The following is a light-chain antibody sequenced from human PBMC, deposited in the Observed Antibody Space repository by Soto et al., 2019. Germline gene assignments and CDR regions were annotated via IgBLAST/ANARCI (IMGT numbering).Light chain of an antibody. CDR3: QQYGSSPIT. J-gene: IGKJ5*01. CDR1: QSVSSTY. CDR2: GAS. V-gene: IGKV3-20*01. Sequence: EIVLTQSPGTLSLSPGERATLSCRASQSVSSTYVAWYQQKSGQAPRLLIYGASSRATGIPDRFSGSGSGTDFTLTISRLEPEDFGVYYCQQYGSSPITFGQGTRLEIK.